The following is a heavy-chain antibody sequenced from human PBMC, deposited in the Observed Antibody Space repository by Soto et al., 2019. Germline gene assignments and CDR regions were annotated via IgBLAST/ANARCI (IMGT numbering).Heavy chain of an antibody. CDR3: ARDRLRLGELSLIGYFDY. J-gene: IGHJ4*02. CDR2: ISYDGINE. V-gene: IGHV3-30*15. D-gene: IGHD3-16*02. CDR1: GFTFTSYA. Sequence: QVQLVESGGSVVQPGRSLRLSCEAYGFTFTSYAMHSVRQAPGKGLEWVAVISYDGINEYYADSVKGRFTISRDNSKNTLFLQMSSLRVEDTAVYYCARDRLRLGELSLIGYFDYWGQGTLVTVSS.